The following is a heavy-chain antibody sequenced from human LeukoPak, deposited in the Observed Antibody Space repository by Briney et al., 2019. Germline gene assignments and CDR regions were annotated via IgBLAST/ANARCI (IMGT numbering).Heavy chain of an antibody. D-gene: IGHD4-23*01. Sequence: ASVTVSCKVSGHSLAELAMHWVRQAPGKGLEXXGGFDPEEGETFYAQEVLGRVSMTEDTSTDTAYMELSSLTSEDTAVYYCAILPLTVVAPLDVWGQGTTVTVSS. CDR3: AILPLTVVAPLDV. CDR1: GHSLAELA. V-gene: IGHV1-24*01. CDR2: FDPEEGET. J-gene: IGHJ6*02.